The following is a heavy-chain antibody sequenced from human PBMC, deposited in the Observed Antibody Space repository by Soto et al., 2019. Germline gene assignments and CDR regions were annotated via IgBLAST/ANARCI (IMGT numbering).Heavy chain of an antibody. J-gene: IGHJ4*02. CDR1: GGSISSYY. CDR2: IYYSGST. CDR3: ARGAVAGTDY. V-gene: IGHV4-59*01. Sequence: SETLSLTCTVSGGSISSYYWSWIRQPPGKGLEWIGYIYYSGSTNYNPSLKSRVTISVDTSKNQLSLKLSSVTAADTAVYYCARGAVAGTDYWGQGTLVTVSS. D-gene: IGHD6-19*01.